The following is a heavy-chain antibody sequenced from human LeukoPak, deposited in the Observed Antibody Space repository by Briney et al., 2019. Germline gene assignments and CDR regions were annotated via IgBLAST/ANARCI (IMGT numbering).Heavy chain of an antibody. Sequence: PGGSLRLSCAASGFTFSSYSMIWVRQAPGKGLEWVSAISGSGGSTYYADSVKGRFTISRDNSKNTLYLQMNSLRAEDTAVYYCAKDDCYDSSGWKSYAFDIWGQGAMVTVSS. J-gene: IGHJ3*02. CDR3: AKDDCYDSSGWKSYAFDI. CDR1: GFTFSSYS. V-gene: IGHV3-23*01. D-gene: IGHD3-22*01. CDR2: ISGSGGST.